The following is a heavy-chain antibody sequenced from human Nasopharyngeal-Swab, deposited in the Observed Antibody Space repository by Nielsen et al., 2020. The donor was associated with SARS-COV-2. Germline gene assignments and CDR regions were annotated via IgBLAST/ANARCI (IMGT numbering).Heavy chain of an antibody. Sequence: WIRQPPGKGLEWVSYIGSSGGATYYADSVKGRFTISRDNAKKSLYLQMNSLRAEDTAVYYCARVLTGTFYYGSSGYPDYWGQGTLVTVSS. CDR3: ARVLTGTFYYGSSGYPDY. V-gene: IGHV3-11*01. J-gene: IGHJ4*02. D-gene: IGHD3-22*01. CDR2: IGSSGGAT.